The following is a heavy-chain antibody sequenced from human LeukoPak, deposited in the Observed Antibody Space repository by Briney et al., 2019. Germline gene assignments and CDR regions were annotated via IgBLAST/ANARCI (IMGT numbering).Heavy chain of an antibody. D-gene: IGHD1-26*01. J-gene: IGHJ4*02. V-gene: IGHV4-34*01. CDR1: GGSFSGYY. Sequence: PSETLSLTCAVYGGSFSGYYWSWIRQPPGKGLEWIGEINHSGSTNYNPSLTSRVTISVDTSKNQFSLKLRSVTAADTAVYYCASGVGATEPFDYWGQGTLVTVSS. CDR2: INHSGST. CDR3: ASGVGATEPFDY.